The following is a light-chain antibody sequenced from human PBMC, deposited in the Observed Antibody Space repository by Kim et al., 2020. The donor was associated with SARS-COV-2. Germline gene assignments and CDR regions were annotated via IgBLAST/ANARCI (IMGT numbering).Light chain of an antibody. J-gene: IGLJ3*02. CDR3: SALDSSLSAWV. V-gene: IGLV10-54*02. CDR1: SNIVGNQG. Sequence: QAGLTQPPSVSKGLRQTATLTCTGNSNIVGNQGAAWLQQHQGHPPKLLSYRNNNRPSGISERFSASRSGNTASLTITGLQPEDEADYYCSALDSSLSAWVFGGGTKRTVL. CDR2: RNN.